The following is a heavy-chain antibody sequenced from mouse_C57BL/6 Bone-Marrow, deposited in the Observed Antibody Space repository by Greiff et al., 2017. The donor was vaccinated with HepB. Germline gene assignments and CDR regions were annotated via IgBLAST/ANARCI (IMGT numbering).Heavy chain of an antibody. Sequence: QVQLQQSGAELARPGASVKLSCKASGYTFTSYGISWVKQRTGQGLEWIGEIYPRSGNTYYNEKFKGKATLTAYKSSSTAYMELRSLTSEDSEVYFCARDGSSYGWYFDVWGTGTTVTVSS. CDR2: IYPRSGNT. V-gene: IGHV1-81*01. CDR1: GYTFTSYG. D-gene: IGHD1-1*01. J-gene: IGHJ1*03. CDR3: ARDGSSYGWYFDV.